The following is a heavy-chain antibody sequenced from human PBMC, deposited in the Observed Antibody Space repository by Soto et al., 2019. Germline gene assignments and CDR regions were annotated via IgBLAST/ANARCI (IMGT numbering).Heavy chain of an antibody. D-gene: IGHD3-16*02. CDR3: TNSQGISRADS. CDR1: SYSGATGHY. J-gene: IGHJ5*01. Sequence: SXESLWRTCDVSSYSGATGHYWGWIRQPPGKGLESLRCFQRTGATYYRPSLQSRIAISLDISNNQLCLSLTSVTAADTAIYDCTNSQGISRADSWGRGILVTVSS. V-gene: IGHV4-38-2*01. CDR2: FQRTGAT.